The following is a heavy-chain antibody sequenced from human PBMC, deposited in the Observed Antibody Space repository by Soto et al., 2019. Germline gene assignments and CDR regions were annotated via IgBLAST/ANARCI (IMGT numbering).Heavy chain of an antibody. D-gene: IGHD2-15*01. V-gene: IGHV5-51*01. CDR1: GYIFIGYW. J-gene: IGHJ4*02. CDR3: ARPPLPGYSIHFNS. CDR2: VYPRDSDT. Sequence: GESLKISCKASGYIFIGYWIGWVRQMPGKGLEWMGIVYPRDSDTRYSPSFQGQVTISADRSTGTAFLQWRGLKASDTALYYCARPPLPGYSIHFNSWGQGTLVTVSS.